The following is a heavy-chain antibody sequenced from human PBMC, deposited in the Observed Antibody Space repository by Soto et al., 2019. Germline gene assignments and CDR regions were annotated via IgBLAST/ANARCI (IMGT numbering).Heavy chain of an antibody. CDR2: ISSSGSTI. V-gene: IGHV3-11*01. D-gene: IGHD2-2*01. CDR1: GFTFSDYY. CDR3: ARDPSHCSSTSCYVGWFDP. J-gene: IGHJ5*02. Sequence: GGSLRLSCAASGFTFSDYYMSWIRQAPGKGLEWVSYISSSGSTIYYADSVKGRFTISRDNAKNSLYLQMNSLRAEDTAVYYCARDPSHCSSTSCYVGWFDPWGQGTLVTVSS.